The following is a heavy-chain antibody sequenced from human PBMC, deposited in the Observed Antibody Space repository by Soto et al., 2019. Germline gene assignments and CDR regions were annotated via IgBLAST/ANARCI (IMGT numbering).Heavy chain of an antibody. V-gene: IGHV4-59*12. J-gene: IGHJ4*02. CDR1: GFTFSSYA. CDR3: ARDLGYSNFDY. CDR2: IYYSGST. Sequence: GSLRLSCAASGFTFSSYAMSWVRQAPGKGLEWIGYIYYSGSTNYNPSLKSRVTISVDTSKNQFSLKLSSVTAADTAVYYCARDLGYSNFDYWGQGTLVTVSS. D-gene: IGHD6-13*01.